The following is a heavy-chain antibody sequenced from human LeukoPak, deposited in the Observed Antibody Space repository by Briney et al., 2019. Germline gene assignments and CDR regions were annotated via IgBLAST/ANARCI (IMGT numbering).Heavy chain of an antibody. CDR1: GDPINSYY. D-gene: IGHD6-13*01. V-gene: IGHV4-59*01. Sequence: SETLSLTCTVSGDPINSYYWSWLRQPPGKGLEWIGYIYYSGSTNYNASLKSRVTMSIDTSKNQFSLKLSSVTAADTAVYYCARGRSSPDYWGQGTLVTVSS. J-gene: IGHJ4*02. CDR2: IYYSGST. CDR3: ARGRSSPDY.